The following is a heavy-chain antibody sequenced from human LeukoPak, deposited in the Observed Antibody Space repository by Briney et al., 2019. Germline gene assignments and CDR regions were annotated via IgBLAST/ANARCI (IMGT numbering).Heavy chain of an antibody. D-gene: IGHD6-19*01. V-gene: IGHV3-7*01. CDR3: VSGWYWVDY. CDR2: IKEDGSEI. Sequence: PGGSLRLSCAASGFTFSRYWMSWVRQARGKGLEWVANIKEDGSEIHYVDSVKGRFTISRDNAKNSLYLQMNSLRAEDTAVYYCVSGWYWVDYWGQGTLVTVSS. CDR1: GFTFSRYW. J-gene: IGHJ4*02.